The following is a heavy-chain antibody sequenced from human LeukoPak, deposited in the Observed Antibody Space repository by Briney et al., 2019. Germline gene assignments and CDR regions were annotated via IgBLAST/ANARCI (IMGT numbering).Heavy chain of an antibody. Sequence: PGGSLRLSCAASGFTFSSYAMSWVRQAPGKGLVWVSRINADGSSTSYADAVKGRFTISRDNAKNTLYLQMNSLRAEDTAVYYCARESSWAPDYWGQGTLVTVSS. V-gene: IGHV3-74*01. CDR3: ARESSWAPDY. CDR2: INADGSST. J-gene: IGHJ4*02. CDR1: GFTFSSYA. D-gene: IGHD1-26*01.